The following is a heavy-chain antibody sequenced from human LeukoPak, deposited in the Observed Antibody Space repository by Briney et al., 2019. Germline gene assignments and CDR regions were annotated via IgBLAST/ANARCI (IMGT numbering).Heavy chain of an antibody. V-gene: IGHV4-4*07. CDR3: ARDGSDIAVAGTDY. J-gene: IGHJ4*02. CDR1: GDSISGYY. CDR2: IYTSGST. D-gene: IGHD6-19*01. Sequence: SETLSLTCTVSGDSISGYYWSWIRQPAGKGLEWIGRIYTSGSTNYNPSLKSRVTMSVDTSKNQFSLKLSSVTAADTAVYYCARDGSDIAVAGTDYWGQGTLVTVSS.